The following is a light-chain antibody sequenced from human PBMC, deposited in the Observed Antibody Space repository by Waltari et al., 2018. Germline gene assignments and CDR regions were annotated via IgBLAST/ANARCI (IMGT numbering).Light chain of an antibody. CDR3: QQYGSAPNT. J-gene: IGKJ2*01. CDR2: DAS. Sequence: EIALTQSPGTLSLSPVASATPSCRASQSVSGSYLAWYQQKPGQAPRLLIYDASSRVTGIPDRFSGSGSGTDFTLTISRLEPEDFAVYYCQQYGSAPNTFGQGTKLEIK. CDR1: QSVSGSY. V-gene: IGKV3-20*01.